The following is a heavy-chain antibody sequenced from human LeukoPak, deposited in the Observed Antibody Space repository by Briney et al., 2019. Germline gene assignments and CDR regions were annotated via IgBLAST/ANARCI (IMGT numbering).Heavy chain of an antibody. V-gene: IGHV4-30-2*01. CDR3: ARDRCYDFWSGCCHDAFVI. CDR2: IYHSGST. D-gene: IGHD3-3*01. Sequence: SETLSLTCAFSGGSISSGGYYWSWIRQPPGKGLERIGYIYHSGSTYYNPSLKSRVTISVDRSKNQFSLKLSSVTAADTAVYYCARDRCYDFWSGCCHDAFVIWGQRTMVTVSS. J-gene: IGHJ3*02. CDR1: GGSISSGGYY.